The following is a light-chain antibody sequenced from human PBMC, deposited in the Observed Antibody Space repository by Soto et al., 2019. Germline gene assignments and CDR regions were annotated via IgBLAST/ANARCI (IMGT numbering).Light chain of an antibody. J-gene: IGKJ1*01. Sequence: AIPMTQSPSSVSASVGDRVTITCRASQGIRNELGWYQQKPGKAPKLLIYSASSLQSGVPSRFSGSGSGTDFILTISGLQPADFATYFCLQVFTYPRTFGQGTKVDIK. CDR3: LQVFTYPRT. CDR2: SAS. CDR1: QGIRNE. V-gene: IGKV1-6*01.